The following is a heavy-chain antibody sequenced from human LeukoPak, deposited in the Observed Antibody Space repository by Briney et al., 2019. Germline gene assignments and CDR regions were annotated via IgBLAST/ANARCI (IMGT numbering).Heavy chain of an antibody. CDR1: GFTFSSYA. Sequence: GGSLRLSCAASGFTFSSYAMSWVRQAPGKGLEWVSAISGSGGSTYYADSVKGRFTISRDNSKNTLYLQTNSLRAEDTAVYYCAKAKCSSTSCYTQNDYWGQGTLVTVSS. V-gene: IGHV3-23*01. CDR2: ISGSGGST. CDR3: AKAKCSSTSCYTQNDY. J-gene: IGHJ4*02. D-gene: IGHD2-2*02.